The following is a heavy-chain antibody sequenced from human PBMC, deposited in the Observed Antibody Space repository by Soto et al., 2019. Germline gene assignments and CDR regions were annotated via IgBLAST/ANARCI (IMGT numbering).Heavy chain of an antibody. J-gene: IGHJ6*03. CDR1: GFTFSSYG. Sequence: GGSLRLSCAASGFTFSSYGMHWVRQAPGKGLEWVVVIWYDGSNKYYADSVKGRFTISRDNSKNTLYLQMNSLRAEDTAVYYCARDSAASYYYYYMDVWGKGTTVTVSS. V-gene: IGHV3-33*01. D-gene: IGHD6-13*01. CDR2: IWYDGSNK. CDR3: ARDSAASYYYYYMDV.